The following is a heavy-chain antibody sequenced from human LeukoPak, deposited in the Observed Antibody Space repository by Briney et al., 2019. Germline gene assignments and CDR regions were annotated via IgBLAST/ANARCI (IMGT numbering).Heavy chain of an antibody. CDR3: ARGPLYGDYLYYFDY. D-gene: IGHD4-17*01. V-gene: IGHV1-2*02. J-gene: IGHJ4*02. CDR1: GYTFTGYY. CDR2: INPNSGGT. Sequence: GASVKVSCKASGYTFTGYYMHWVRQAPGQGLEWMGWINPNSGGTNYAQKFQGRVTMTRDTSISTAYMELSRLRSEDTAVYYCARGPLYGDYLYYFDYWGQGTLVTVSS.